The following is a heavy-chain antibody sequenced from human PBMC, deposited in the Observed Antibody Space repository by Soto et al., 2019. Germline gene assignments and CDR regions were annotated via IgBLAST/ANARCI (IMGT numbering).Heavy chain of an antibody. CDR1: DGSNTSDYSV. Sequence: SAAQSGIASGCDGSNTSDYSVSVCISQPPGKGLEWIGSVSFTGTTYYSPSLKSRVTTSIDTSRNQFSLKLTSVTAADTAVYYCASRSIVVVAAAASWLGLDPWGQGTLVTVSS. J-gene: IGHJ5*02. D-gene: IGHD2-15*01. CDR3: ASRSIVVVAAAASWLGLDP. V-gene: IGHV4-39*01. CDR2: VSFTGTT.